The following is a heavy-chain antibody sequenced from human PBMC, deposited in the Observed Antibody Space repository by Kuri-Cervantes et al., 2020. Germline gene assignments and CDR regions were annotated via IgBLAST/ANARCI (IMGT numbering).Heavy chain of an antibody. J-gene: IGHJ6*03. D-gene: IGHD3-10*02. CDR2: INHSGST. V-gene: IGHV4-34*01. CDR1: GGSFSGYY. Sequence: SQTLSLTCAVYGGSFSGYYWSWIRQPPGKGLEWIGEINHSGSTNYNPSLKSRVTISVDTSKNQFSLKLSSVTAADTAAYYCARHVVHYYYYMDVWGKGTTVTVSS. CDR3: ARHVVHYYYYMDV.